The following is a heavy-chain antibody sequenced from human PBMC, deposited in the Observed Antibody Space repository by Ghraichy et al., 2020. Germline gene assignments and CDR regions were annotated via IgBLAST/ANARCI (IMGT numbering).Heavy chain of an antibody. CDR2: FHPEDGKT. J-gene: IGHJ4*02. V-gene: IGHV1-24*01. CDR3: AARWGSFFERGRFDY. Sequence: ASVKVSCKVSEYSLSHLSMHWLRKAPGKGLEWMGDFHPEDGKTVYAQQFQGRVTMTEDTFTDTAYMELSSLTSEDTAVYYCAARWGSFFERGRFDYWGQGSLVTVSS. D-gene: IGHD7-27*01. CDR1: EYSLSHLS.